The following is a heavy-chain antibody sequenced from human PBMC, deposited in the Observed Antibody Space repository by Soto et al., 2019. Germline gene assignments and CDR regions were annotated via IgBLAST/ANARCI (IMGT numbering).Heavy chain of an antibody. CDR2: ISWDGGST. J-gene: IGHJ2*01. D-gene: IGHD3-22*01. CDR1: GFTFDDYT. CDR3: AKDSTPPLTMIVPRVGYFDL. V-gene: IGHV3-43*01. Sequence: PGGSLRLSCAASGFTFDDYTMHWVRQAPGKGLEWVSLISWDGGSTYYADSVKGRFTISRDNSKNSLYLQMNSLRTEDTALYYCAKDSTPPLTMIVPRVGYFDLWGRGTLVTVSS.